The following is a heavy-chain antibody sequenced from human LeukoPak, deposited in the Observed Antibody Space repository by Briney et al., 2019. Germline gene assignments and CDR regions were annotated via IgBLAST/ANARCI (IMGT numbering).Heavy chain of an antibody. CDR3: ARRENYYDSSGYYSHYFDY. D-gene: IGHD3-22*01. CDR2: IRNKANSYTT. Sequence: QPGGSLRLSCVVSGFTFSDHYMDWVRQAPGKGLEWVGRIRNKANSYTTEYAASVKDRFTISRDDSTNSLYLQMNSLRAEDTAVYYCARRENYYDSSGYYSHYFDYWGQGTLVTVSS. V-gene: IGHV3-72*01. CDR1: GFTFSDHY. J-gene: IGHJ4*02.